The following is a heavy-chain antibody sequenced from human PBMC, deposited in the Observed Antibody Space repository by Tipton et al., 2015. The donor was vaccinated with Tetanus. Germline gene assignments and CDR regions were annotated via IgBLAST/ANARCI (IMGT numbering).Heavy chain of an antibody. V-gene: IGHV4-34*01. J-gene: IGHJ6*02. CDR1: GFTFSSYA. CDR3: ARDITVYGVDA. CDR2: ISHSGTT. D-gene: IGHD3-3*01. Sequence: LRLSCAASGFTFSSYAMSWIRQTPGKGLEWIGDISHSGTTAYNPSLKSRVSMSVDASNNQFSLMLSSVTAADTGIYYCARDITVYGVDAWGQGTTVTVSS.